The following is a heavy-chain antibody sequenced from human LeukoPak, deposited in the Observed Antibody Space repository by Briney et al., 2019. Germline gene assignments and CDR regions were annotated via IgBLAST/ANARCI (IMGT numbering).Heavy chain of an antibody. D-gene: IGHD6-13*01. V-gene: IGHV1-2*02. CDR2: VNPNTGGT. CDR1: GYTFTVYY. Sequence: ASVKVSCKASGYTFTVYYMHWVRQAPGQGLEWMGWVNPNTGGTNYAQKFQGRVTMTRDTSISTPYMELSWLRSDDTAVYYCARALYTSRSYLATFSPTNFDYWGQGTLDTVSS. CDR3: ARALYTSRSYLATFSPTNFDY. J-gene: IGHJ4*02.